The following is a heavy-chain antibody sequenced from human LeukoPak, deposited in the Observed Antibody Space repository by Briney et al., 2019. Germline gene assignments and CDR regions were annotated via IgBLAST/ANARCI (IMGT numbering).Heavy chain of an antibody. J-gene: IGHJ6*03. Sequence: ASVKVSCKASGYTFTSYDINWVRQATGQGLEWMGWMNPNSGNTGYAQKFQGRVTMTRNTSISTAYMELRSLRSDDTAVYYCARRGYDILTGYRSPYYYYMDVWGKGTTVTISS. V-gene: IGHV1-8*01. D-gene: IGHD3-9*01. CDR2: MNPNSGNT. CDR1: GYTFTSYD. CDR3: ARRGYDILTGYRSPYYYYMDV.